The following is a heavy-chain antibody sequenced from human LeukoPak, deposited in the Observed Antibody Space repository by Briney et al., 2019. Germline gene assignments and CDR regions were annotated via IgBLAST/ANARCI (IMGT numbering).Heavy chain of an antibody. CDR2: ITGSGGNT. V-gene: IGHV3-23*01. D-gene: IGHD3-9*01. CDR3: ARESYDILTGYNLYYFDY. J-gene: IGHJ4*02. CDR1: GFTFNRYA. Sequence: PGGSLRLSCVASGFTFNRYAINWVRQAPGKGLEWVSTITGSGGNTYYADSVKGRFTISRDNSKNTLYLQMNSLRAEDTAVYYCARESYDILTGYNLYYFDYWGQGTLVTVSS.